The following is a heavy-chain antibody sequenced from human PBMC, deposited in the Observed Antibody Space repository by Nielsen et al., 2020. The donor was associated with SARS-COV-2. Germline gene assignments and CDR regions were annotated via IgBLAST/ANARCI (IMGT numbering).Heavy chain of an antibody. CDR3: FRPSDY. J-gene: IGHJ4*02. CDR2: ITASGVHT. Sequence: GESLEISWAASGFTLRDYAMAWGRQAPGKGLEWVSAITASGVHTYYADSVQGRFTISRDNSKNTLSLQVNSLRAEDTAIYYCFRPSDYWGQGTLVTVSS. CDR1: GFTLRDYA. V-gene: IGHV3-23*01.